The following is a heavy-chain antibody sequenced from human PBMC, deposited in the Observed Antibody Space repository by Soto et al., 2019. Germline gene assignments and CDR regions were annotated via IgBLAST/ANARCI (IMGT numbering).Heavy chain of an antibody. CDR3: AKKVPGSNPLDS. V-gene: IGHV3-21*04. D-gene: IGHD1-1*01. Sequence: GGSLRLSCAASGFTFSSYSMNWVRQAPGKGLEWVSSISSSSYIYYADSVKGRFTISRDNSKNTLYLQMNSLRVEDTAVYYCAKKVPGSNPLDSWGQGALVTVSS. CDR1: GFTFSSYS. CDR2: ISSSSYI. J-gene: IGHJ4*02.